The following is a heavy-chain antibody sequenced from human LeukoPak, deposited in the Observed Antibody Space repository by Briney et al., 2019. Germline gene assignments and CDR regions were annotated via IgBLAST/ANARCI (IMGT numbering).Heavy chain of an antibody. D-gene: IGHD3-9*01. CDR2: IYHSGST. Sequence: SETLSLTCAVSGCSISSGYYWGWIRQPPGKGLEWIGSIYHSGSTYYNPSLKSRVTISVDTSKNQFSLKLSSVTAADTAVYYCARGGLEYDILTGYYMSLVYWGQGTLVTVSS. CDR3: ARGGLEYDILTGYYMSLVY. J-gene: IGHJ4*02. V-gene: IGHV4-38-2*01. CDR1: GCSISSGYY.